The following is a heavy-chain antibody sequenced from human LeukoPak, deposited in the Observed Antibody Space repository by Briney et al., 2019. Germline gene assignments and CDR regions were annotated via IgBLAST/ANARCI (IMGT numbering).Heavy chain of an antibody. Sequence: GGSLRLSCAASGFTFSSYGMHWVRQAPGKGLEWVAFIRYDGSNKYYADSVKGRFTISRDNSKNTLYLQMNSLRAEDTAVYYCAHIPPPPLRFLEWPDWDDAFDIWGQGTMVTVSS. V-gene: IGHV3-30*02. CDR1: GFTFSSYG. CDR2: IRYDGSNK. J-gene: IGHJ3*02. D-gene: IGHD3-3*01. CDR3: AHIPPPPLRFLEWPDWDDAFDI.